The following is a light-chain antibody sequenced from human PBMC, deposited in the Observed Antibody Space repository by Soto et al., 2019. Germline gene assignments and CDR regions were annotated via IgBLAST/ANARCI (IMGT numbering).Light chain of an antibody. CDR3: QQYGSPPWA. V-gene: IGKV3-20*01. Sequence: IVLTQSPGTLSLSPGERATLSCRASQSVGSNFLAWYQQKRGQAPRILIYAASNRASGIPDGFSGSGSGSDFTLTISRLEPDDFAVYYCQQYGSPPWAFGQGTRVEI. CDR1: QSVGSNF. J-gene: IGKJ1*01. CDR2: AAS.